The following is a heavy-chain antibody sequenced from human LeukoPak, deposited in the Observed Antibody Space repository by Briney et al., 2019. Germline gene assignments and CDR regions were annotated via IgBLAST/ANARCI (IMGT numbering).Heavy chain of an antibody. CDR3: ARVAPHCYGSDY. D-gene: IGHD3-10*01. CDR2: INHSGST. V-gene: IGHV4-34*01. J-gene: IGHJ4*02. CDR1: GGSFSGYY. Sequence: SETLSLTCAVYGGSFSGYYWSWIRQPPGKGLEWIGEINHSGSTNYNPSLKSRATISVKTSKNQFSLELSSVTAAGAAVYYCARVAPHCYGSDYWGQGTLVTVSS.